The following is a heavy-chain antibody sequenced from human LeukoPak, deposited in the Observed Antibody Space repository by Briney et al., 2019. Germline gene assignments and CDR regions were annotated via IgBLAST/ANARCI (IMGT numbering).Heavy chain of an antibody. D-gene: IGHD3-22*01. CDR1: GFTFTNSA. CDR2: IVVGSGNT. CDR3: AAITYYYDSSGYYNDY. Sequence: ASVTVSCTSSGFTFTNSAVQWVRQARGHRLEWIGWIVVGSGNTNYAQRFQERVTITRDMSTSTAYMELSSLRSEDTAVYYCAAITYYYDSSGYYNDYWGQGTLVTVSS. J-gene: IGHJ4*02. V-gene: IGHV1-58*01.